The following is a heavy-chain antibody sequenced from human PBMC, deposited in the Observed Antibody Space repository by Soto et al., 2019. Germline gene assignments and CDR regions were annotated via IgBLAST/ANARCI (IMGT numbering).Heavy chain of an antibody. V-gene: IGHV3-30*18. D-gene: IGHD6-6*01. CDR3: AKNQYPYSSSPWGVDY. Sequence: QVQLVESGGGVVQPGRSLRLSCAASRFSFSSYGMHWVRQAPGKGLEWVAVISYDGSNKYYADSLKGRFTISRDNSKNTLYLQMNSLRAEDTAVYYCAKNQYPYSSSPWGVDYWGQGTLVTVSS. J-gene: IGHJ4*02. CDR2: ISYDGSNK. CDR1: RFSFSSYG.